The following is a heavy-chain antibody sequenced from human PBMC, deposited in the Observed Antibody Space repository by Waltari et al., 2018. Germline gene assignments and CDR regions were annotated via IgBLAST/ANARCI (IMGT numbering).Heavy chain of an antibody. D-gene: IGHD4-17*01. Sequence: EVVLVESGGGLIQHGGSLRLSCAASDFRVSSNYMSWVRQAPGKGLVWVSILQSESTTYYADSVKCRVTISRDMSKNTLYLQMNSLRADDAAVYYCARTYGGNAPGAFDVWGQGTRVTISS. CDR3: ARTYGGNAPGAFDV. CDR1: DFRVSSNY. CDR2: LQSESTT. V-gene: IGHV3-53*01. J-gene: IGHJ3*01.